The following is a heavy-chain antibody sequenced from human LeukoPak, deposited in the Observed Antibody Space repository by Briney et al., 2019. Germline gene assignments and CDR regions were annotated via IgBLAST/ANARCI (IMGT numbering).Heavy chain of an antibody. CDR2: IYFSGTT. D-gene: IGHD6-13*01. CDR3: ARDGYDYLDY. CDR1: RGSIIGYY. Sequence: PSETLSLTCTVSRGSIIGYYWSWVRQPPGKGLEWIGYIYFSGTTDSNPSLKSRVTISVDTSKNQFSLKLNSVTAADTAVYYCARDGYDYLDYWGQGTLVTVSS. J-gene: IGHJ4*02. V-gene: IGHV4-59*01.